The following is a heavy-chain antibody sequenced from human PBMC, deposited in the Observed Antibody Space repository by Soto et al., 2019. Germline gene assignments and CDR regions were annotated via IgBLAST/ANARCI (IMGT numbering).Heavy chain of an antibody. CDR3: ARHLTYCSAGSCYSDFPYYGMDV. J-gene: IGHJ6*02. CDR1: GGSISSSSYY. V-gene: IGHV4-39*01. CDR2: IFYSGST. Sequence: PSETLSLTCTVSGGSISSSSYYWGWIRQPPGKGLEWIGGIFYSGSTYYNPSLKSRVTISVDTSKNQFSLKLSSVTAADTAVYYCARHLTYCSAGSCYSDFPYYGMDVWGQGTTVTVS. D-gene: IGHD2-15*01.